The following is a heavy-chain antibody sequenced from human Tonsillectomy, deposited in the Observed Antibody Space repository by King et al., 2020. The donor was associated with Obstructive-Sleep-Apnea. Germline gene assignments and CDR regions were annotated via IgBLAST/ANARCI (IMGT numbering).Heavy chain of an antibody. J-gene: IGHJ4*02. CDR1: GFSFSSYG. D-gene: IGHD1-26*01. CDR2: IRYDGSNK. Sequence: VQLVESGGGVVQPGGSLRLSCAASGFSFSSYGIHWVRQAPGKGLEWVSFIRYDGSNKYYADSVKGRFTVSSDNSKNPLYLQMKSLRPEDTAVYYCAIREGLPDYWGRGTLVTVSS. CDR3: AIREGLPDY. V-gene: IGHV3-30*02.